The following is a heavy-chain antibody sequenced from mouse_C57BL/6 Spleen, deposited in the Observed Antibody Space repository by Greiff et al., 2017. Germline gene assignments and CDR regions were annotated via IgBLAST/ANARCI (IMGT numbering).Heavy chain of an antibody. V-gene: IGHV1-80*01. J-gene: IGHJ4*01. Sequence: QVQLQQSGAELVKPGASVKISCKASGYAFSSYWMNWVKQRPGKGLEWIGQIYPGDGDTNYNGKFKGKATLTADKSSSTAYMQLSSLTSEDSAVYFCARDTTVGKSIDYWGQGTSVTVSS. CDR3: ARDTTVGKSIDY. D-gene: IGHD1-1*01. CDR2: IYPGDGDT. CDR1: GYAFSSYW.